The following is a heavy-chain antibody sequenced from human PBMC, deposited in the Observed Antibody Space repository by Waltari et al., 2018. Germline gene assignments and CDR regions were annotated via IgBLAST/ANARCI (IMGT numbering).Heavy chain of an antibody. V-gene: IGHV4-34*01. J-gene: IGHJ4*02. D-gene: IGHD3-22*01. CDR1: GGSFSGYY. CDR2: INHSGST. Sequence: QVQLQQWGAGLLKPSETLSLTCAVYGGSFSGYYWSWIRQPPGKGLEWIGEINHSGSTNYNPSLKSRVTISVDTSKNQFSLKLSSVTAADTAVYYCARGRPWYYDSSGLDYWGQGTLVTVSS. CDR3: ARGRPWYYDSSGLDY.